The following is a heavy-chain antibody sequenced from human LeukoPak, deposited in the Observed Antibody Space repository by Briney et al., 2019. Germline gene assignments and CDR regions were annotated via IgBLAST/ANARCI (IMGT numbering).Heavy chain of an antibody. V-gene: IGHV4-31*03. CDR1: GGSISSGGYY. CDR3: ATNPQGSFDY. Sequence: SETLSLTCTVSGGSISSGGYYWSWIRQHPGKGLEWIGYIYYSGSTYYNPSLKSRVTISVDTSKIQFPLKLSSVTAADTAVYYCATNPQGSFDYWGQGTLVTVSS. CDR2: IYYSGST. J-gene: IGHJ4*02.